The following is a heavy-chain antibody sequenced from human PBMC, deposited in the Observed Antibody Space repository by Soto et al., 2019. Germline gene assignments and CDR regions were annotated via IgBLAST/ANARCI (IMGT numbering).Heavy chain of an antibody. CDR1: GFTFSSYA. CDR3: ARDGGRVVGATTCYFDY. V-gene: IGHV3-30-3*01. J-gene: IGHJ4*02. CDR2: ISYDGSNK. Sequence: PGGSLRLSCAASGFTFSSYAMHWVRQAPGKGLEWVAVISYDGSNKYYADSVKGRFTISRDNSKNTLYLQMNSLRAEDTAVYYCARDGGRVVGATTCYFDYWGQGTLVTVSS. D-gene: IGHD1-26*01.